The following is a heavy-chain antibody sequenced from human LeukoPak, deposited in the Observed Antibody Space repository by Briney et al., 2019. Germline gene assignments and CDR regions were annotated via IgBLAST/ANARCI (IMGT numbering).Heavy chain of an antibody. CDR1: GYTFTSYG. V-gene: IGHV1-18*01. J-gene: IGHJ4*02. Sequence: ASVKVSCKASGYTFTSYGISWVRQAPGQGLEWMGWISAYNGNTNYAQKLQGRVTMTTDESTSTAYMELSSLRSEDTAVYYCARDPYYYDSSGYFDYWGQGTLVTVSP. D-gene: IGHD3-22*01. CDR2: ISAYNGNT. CDR3: ARDPYYYDSSGYFDY.